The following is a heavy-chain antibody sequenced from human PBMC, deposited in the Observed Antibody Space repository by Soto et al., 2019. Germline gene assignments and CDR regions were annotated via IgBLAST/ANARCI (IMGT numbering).Heavy chain of an antibody. CDR2: IYLSGFT. J-gene: IGHJ4*02. CDR3: ARGGLDDFWSGYLYHLDF. V-gene: IGHV4-30-4*08. D-gene: IGHD3-3*01. Sequence: PSETLSLTCTVSGGSITSSKHYWSWIRQHPGKGLEWIGYIYLSGFTYSNPSLKSRVTMSIDTSKNQFSLKLSSVTAADTAVYYCARGGLDDFWSGYLYHLDFWGLGTLVTVSS. CDR1: GGSITSSKHY.